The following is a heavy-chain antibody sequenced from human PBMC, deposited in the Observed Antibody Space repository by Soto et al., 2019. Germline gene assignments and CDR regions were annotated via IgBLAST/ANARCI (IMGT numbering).Heavy chain of an antibody. V-gene: IGHV3-23*01. CDR1: GFTFSHHG. CDR3: AKGISSASSFDY. Sequence: GGSLRLSCAASGFTFSHHGMSWVRQAPGKGLEWVSAISGSGGRTHYADSVKGRFTISRDNSKNMLSLQMNSLRAEDTAVYHCAKGISSASSFDYWGQGTLVTVSS. J-gene: IGHJ4*02. D-gene: IGHD3-22*01. CDR2: ISGSGGRT.